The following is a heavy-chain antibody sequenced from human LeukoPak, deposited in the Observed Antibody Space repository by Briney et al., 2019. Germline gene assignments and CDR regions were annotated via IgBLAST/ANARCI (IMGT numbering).Heavy chain of an antibody. Sequence: SETLSLTCTVSGDSITNSRYYWNWIRQPAGKGLEWLGNVHSSGTTNYLPSLWSRVTVSLDTSKNQFSLKLTSVSAADTAVYYCARSLLAVYFDLWGPGIPVTVSS. J-gene: IGHJ4*02. CDR2: VHSSGTT. V-gene: IGHV4-61*09. CDR3: ARSLLAVYFDL. CDR1: GDSITNSRYY.